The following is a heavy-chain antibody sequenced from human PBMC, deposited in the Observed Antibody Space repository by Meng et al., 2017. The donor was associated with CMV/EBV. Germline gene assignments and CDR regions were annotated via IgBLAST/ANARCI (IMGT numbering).Heavy chain of an antibody. CDR2: ISYDGSNK. CDR1: GFTFSSYA. V-gene: IGHV3-30-3*01. Sequence: GGSLRLSCAASGFTFSSYAMHWVRQAPGKGLEWVAVISYDGSNKYYADSVKGRFTISRDNSKNTLYLQMNSLRAEDTAVYYCASLVVVITTSWFDPWGQGTLVTDSS. CDR3: ASLVVVITTSWFDP. D-gene: IGHD3-22*01. J-gene: IGHJ5*02.